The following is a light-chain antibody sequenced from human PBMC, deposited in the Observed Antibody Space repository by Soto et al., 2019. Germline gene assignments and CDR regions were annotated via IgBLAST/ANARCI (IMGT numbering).Light chain of an antibody. CDR2: EVS. Sequence: QSALTQPPSASGSPGQSVTISCTGTSSDIGGYNYVSWYQQLPGKAPQFIIYEVSKRPSGVPDRFSGSKSGNTASLTVSGLQAEDEADYYCTSYAGSNKLIFGGGTKLT. CDR3: TSYAGSNKLI. V-gene: IGLV2-8*01. J-gene: IGLJ2*01. CDR1: SSDIGGYNY.